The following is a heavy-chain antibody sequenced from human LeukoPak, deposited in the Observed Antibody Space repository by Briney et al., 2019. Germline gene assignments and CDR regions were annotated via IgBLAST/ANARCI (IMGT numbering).Heavy chain of an antibody. V-gene: IGHV4-30-4*08. CDR2: IYYSGST. J-gene: IGHJ6*03. CDR3: ARGDDYYYYMDV. CDR1: GGSISSGDYY. Sequence: KPSETLSLTCTVSGGSISSGDYYWSWIRQPPGKGLERIGYIYYSGSTYYNPSLKSRVTISVDTSKNQFSLKLSSVTAADTAVYYCARGDDYYYYMDVWGKGTTVTVSS.